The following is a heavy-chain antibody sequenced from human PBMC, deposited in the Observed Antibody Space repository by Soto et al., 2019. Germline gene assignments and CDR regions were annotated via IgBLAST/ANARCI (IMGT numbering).Heavy chain of an antibody. Sequence: SETLSLTCTVSGGSISSSSYYWGWILQPPGKGLEWIGSIYYSGSTYYNPSLKSRVTISVDTSKNQFSLKLSSVTAADTAVYYCARLGDLSEQWPTYYYGMDVWGQGTTVTVSS. CDR1: GGSISSSSYY. CDR2: IYYSGST. J-gene: IGHJ6*02. CDR3: ARLGDLSEQWPTYYYGMDV. D-gene: IGHD6-19*01. V-gene: IGHV4-39*01.